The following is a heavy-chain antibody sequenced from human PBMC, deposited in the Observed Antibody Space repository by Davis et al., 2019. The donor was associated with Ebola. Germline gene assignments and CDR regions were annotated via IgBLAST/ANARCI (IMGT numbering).Heavy chain of an antibody. V-gene: IGHV3-30*04. Sequence: GESLKISCAASGYTFSSYAMHWVRQAPGKGLEWVAVISYDGSNKYYADSVKGRFTISRDNSKNTLYLQMNSLRAEDTAVYYCAREGLLWFGELLSATIYGMDVWGQGTTVTVSS. J-gene: IGHJ6*02. CDR2: ISYDGSNK. CDR1: GYTFSSYA. D-gene: IGHD3-10*01. CDR3: AREGLLWFGELLSATIYGMDV.